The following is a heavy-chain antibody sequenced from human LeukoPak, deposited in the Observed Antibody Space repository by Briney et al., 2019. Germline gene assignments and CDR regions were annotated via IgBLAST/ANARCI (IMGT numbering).Heavy chain of an antibody. CDR1: GYTFTSYY. V-gene: IGHV1-46*01. CDR2: INTSGGST. Sequence: ASVKVSCKASGYTFTSYYMHWVRQAPGQGGEWMGIINTSGGSTSYAQKFQGRVTITRDTSTSTVYMELSSPRSEDTAVYYCARDPHSSSWYDYWGQGTLVTVSS. D-gene: IGHD6-13*01. J-gene: IGHJ4*02. CDR3: ARDPHSSSWYDY.